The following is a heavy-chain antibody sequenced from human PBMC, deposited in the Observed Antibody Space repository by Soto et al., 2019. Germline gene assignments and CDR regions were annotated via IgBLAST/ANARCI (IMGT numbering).Heavy chain of an antibody. D-gene: IGHD5-12*01. CDR3: AKDRGYSGYDSLDY. J-gene: IGHJ4*02. CDR1: GFTFSSYG. CDR2: ISYDGSNK. V-gene: IGHV3-30*18. Sequence: PGGSLRLSCAASGFTFSSYGMHWVRQAPGKGLEWVAVISYDGSNKYYADSVKGRFTISRDNSKNTLYLQMNSLRAEDTAVYYCAKDRGYSGYDSLDYWGQGTQVTVSS.